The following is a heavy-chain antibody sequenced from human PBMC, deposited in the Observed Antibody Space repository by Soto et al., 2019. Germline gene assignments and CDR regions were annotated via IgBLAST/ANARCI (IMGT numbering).Heavy chain of an antibody. CDR2: INAGNGNT. V-gene: IGHV1-3*01. Sequence: ASGKVSCKASGYTFTSYAMHWVRQAPGQRLEWMGWINAGNGNTKYSQKFQGRVTITRDTSASTAYMELSSLRSEDTAVYYCARDFGDPYYYYMDVWGKGTTVTVSS. CDR3: ARDFGDPYYYYMDV. CDR1: GYTFTSYA. J-gene: IGHJ6*03. D-gene: IGHD3-10*01.